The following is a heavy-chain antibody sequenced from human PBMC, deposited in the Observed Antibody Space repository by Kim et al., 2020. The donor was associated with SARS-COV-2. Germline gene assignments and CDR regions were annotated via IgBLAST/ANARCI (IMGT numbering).Heavy chain of an antibody. CDR1: GFTFSSYA. Sequence: GGSLRLSCAASGFTFSSYAMSWVRQAPGKGLEWVSAISGSGGSTYYADSVKGRFTISRDNSKNTLYLQMNSLRAEDTAVYYCAKDLGRLSLGELSSFDYWGQGTLVTVSS. V-gene: IGHV3-23*01. D-gene: IGHD3-16*02. J-gene: IGHJ4*02. CDR3: AKDLGRLSLGELSSFDY. CDR2: ISGSGGST.